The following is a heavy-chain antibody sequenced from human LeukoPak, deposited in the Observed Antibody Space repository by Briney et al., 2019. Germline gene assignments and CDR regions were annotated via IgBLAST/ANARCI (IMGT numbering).Heavy chain of an antibody. J-gene: IGHJ4*02. CDR1: GGTFSNYA. V-gene: IGHV1-69*04. Sequence: SVKVSCKASGGTFSNYAINWVRQAPGQGLEWMGRIIPILGIGNYAQKFQGRVTITADKSTSTAYMELSSLRSEDTAVYYCAREGNFDYWGQGTLVTVSS. CDR3: AREGNFDY. CDR2: IIPILGIG.